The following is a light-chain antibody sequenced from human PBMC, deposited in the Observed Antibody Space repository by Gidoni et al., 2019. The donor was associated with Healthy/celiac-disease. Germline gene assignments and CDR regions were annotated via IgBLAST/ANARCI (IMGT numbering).Light chain of an antibody. CDR2: GAS. V-gene: IGKV3-20*01. CDR1: QSVSSSY. Sequence: EIVLTQSPGTLSLSPGERATLSCRASQSVSSSYLAWYQQTPGQAPRLLIYGASSRATGIPDRFSGSGSGTEFTLTISRLEPEDFAVYYCQQYGSSPTFGQGTRLEIK. J-gene: IGKJ5*01. CDR3: QQYGSSPT.